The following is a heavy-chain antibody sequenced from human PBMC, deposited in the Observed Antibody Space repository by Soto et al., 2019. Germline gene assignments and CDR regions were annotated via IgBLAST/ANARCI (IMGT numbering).Heavy chain of an antibody. Sequence: SETLSLTCAVYGGSFSGYYWSWIRQPPGKGLEWIGEINHSGSTNYNPSLKSRVTISVDTSKNQFSLKLSSVTAADTAVYYCARSQYYYDSSGYFTIYYFDYWGQGTLVTVSS. D-gene: IGHD3-22*01. J-gene: IGHJ4*02. CDR1: GGSFSGYY. CDR3: ARSQYYYDSSGYFTIYYFDY. V-gene: IGHV4-34*01. CDR2: INHSGST.